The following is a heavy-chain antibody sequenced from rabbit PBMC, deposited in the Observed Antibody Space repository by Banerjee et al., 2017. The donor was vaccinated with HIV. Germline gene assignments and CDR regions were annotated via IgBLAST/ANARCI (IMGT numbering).Heavy chain of an antibody. CDR1: GFSFSSNYW. V-gene: IGHV1S45*01. CDR2: INTSSGNT. Sequence: QEQLVEYGGDLVKPGASLTLTCKASGFSFSSNYWLCWVRQAPGKGLEWIACINTSSGNTVYASWAKGRFTISRTSSTTVTLQMTSLTAADTATYFCARDLAAVTGWNFGLWGPGTLVTVS. J-gene: IGHJ4*01. D-gene: IGHD7-1*01. CDR3: ARDLAAVTGWNFGL.